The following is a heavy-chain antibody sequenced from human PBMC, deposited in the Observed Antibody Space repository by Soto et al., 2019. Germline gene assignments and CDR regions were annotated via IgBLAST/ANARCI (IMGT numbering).Heavy chain of an antibody. J-gene: IGHJ4*02. V-gene: IGHV3-21*06. Sequence: GGSLRRSCAASGFTFTSYTMNWVRQAPGKGLEWVSSISSSSDYIYYADSMKGRVTTSRDNAKNSLFLDMNSLTGEDTAVYYCARARVYATGPLDFWGQGTLVPVSS. CDR2: ISSSSDYI. D-gene: IGHD6-13*01. CDR1: GFTFTSYT. CDR3: ARARVYATGPLDF.